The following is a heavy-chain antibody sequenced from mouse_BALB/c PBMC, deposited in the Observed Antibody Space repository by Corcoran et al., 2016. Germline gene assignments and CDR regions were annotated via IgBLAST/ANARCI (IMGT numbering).Heavy chain of an antibody. CDR1: GYTFTDYS. CDR3: ARPLYYVSSPWFAY. V-gene: IGHV9-2-1*01. J-gene: IGHJ3*01. CDR2: INTETGEP. D-gene: IGHD1-1*01. Sequence: QIQLVQSGPELKKPGETVKISCKASGYTFTDYSMQWVKQAPGKGLKWMGWINTETGEPTYADDFKGRFAFSLETSASTAYLQINNLKNEDTATYFCARPLYYVSSPWFAYWGQGTLVTVSA.